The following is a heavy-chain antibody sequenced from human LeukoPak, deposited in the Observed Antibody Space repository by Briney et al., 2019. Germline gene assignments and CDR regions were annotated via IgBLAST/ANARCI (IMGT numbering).Heavy chain of an antibody. V-gene: IGHV3-48*04. D-gene: IGHD3-10*01. CDR3: ARVPRTMVRGVPDY. CDR2: ISSSSSTI. CDR1: GFTFSRYS. J-gene: IGHJ4*02. Sequence: GGSLRLSCSASGFTFSRYSMNWVRQAPGKGLEWVSSISSSSSTIYYADSVKGRFTISRDNAKNSLYLQMNSLRAEDTAVYYCARVPRTMVRGVPDYWGQGTLVTVSS.